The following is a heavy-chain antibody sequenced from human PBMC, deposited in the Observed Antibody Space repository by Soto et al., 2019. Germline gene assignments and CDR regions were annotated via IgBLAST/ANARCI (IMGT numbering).Heavy chain of an antibody. V-gene: IGHV1-46*03. Sequence: ASVKVSCKASGYTFTSYYMHWVRQAPGQGLEWMGIINPSGGSTSYAQKFQGRVTMTRDTSTSTVYMELSSLRSEDTAVYYCARDQTTVTSEEIYDYWGQGTLVTVSS. J-gene: IGHJ4*02. CDR2: INPSGGST. D-gene: IGHD4-17*01. CDR3: ARDQTTVTSEEIYDY. CDR1: GYTFTSYY.